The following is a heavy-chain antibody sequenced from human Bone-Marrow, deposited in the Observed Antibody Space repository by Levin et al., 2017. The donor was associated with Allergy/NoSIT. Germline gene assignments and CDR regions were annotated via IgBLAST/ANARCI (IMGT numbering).Heavy chain of an antibody. J-gene: IGHJ6*02. D-gene: IGHD3-10*01. CDR1: GGSISSYY. V-gene: IGHV4-59*01. Sequence: SETLSLTCTVSGGSISSYYWSWIRQPPGKGLEWIGYIYYSGSTNYNPSLKSRVTISVDTSKNQFSLKLSSVTAADTAVYYCARGSGSGSYLLQQYYYYGMDVWGQGTTVTVSS. CDR3: ARGSGSGSYLLQQYYYYGMDV. CDR2: IYYSGST.